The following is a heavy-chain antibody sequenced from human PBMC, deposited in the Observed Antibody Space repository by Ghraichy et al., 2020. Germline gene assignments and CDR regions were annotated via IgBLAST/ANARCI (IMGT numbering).Heavy chain of an antibody. CDR3: ARATIRDGMDV. CDR2: INHSGST. V-gene: IGHV4-34*01. Sequence: SETLSLTCAVYGGSFSNYNWTWIRQPPGKGLEWIGEINHSGSTKNNPSLQSRVTISVATSKNQFSLKLSSVTAADTAVYYCARATIRDGMDVWGQGTTVTVSS. J-gene: IGHJ6*02. D-gene: IGHD5-12*01. CDR1: GGSFSNYN.